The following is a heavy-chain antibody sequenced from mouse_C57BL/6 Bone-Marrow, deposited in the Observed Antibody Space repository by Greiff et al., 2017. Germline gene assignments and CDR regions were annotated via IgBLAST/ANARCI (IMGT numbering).Heavy chain of an antibody. Sequence: QVQLKESGAELVRPGTSVKMSCKASGYTFTNYWIGWAKQRPGHGLEWIGDIYPGGGYTNYNEKFKGKATLTADKSSSTSYMQFSSLTSDDSAIYYCARYYYGYHWYFDVWGTGTTVTVSS. CDR2: IYPGGGYT. D-gene: IGHD2-2*01. CDR1: GYTFTNYW. CDR3: ARYYYGYHWYFDV. V-gene: IGHV1-63*01. J-gene: IGHJ1*03.